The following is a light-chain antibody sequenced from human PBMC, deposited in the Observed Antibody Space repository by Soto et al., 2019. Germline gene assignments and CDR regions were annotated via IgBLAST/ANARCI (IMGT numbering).Light chain of an antibody. CDR1: SGHSSYA. J-gene: IGLJ1*01. CDR3: QTWGTGIQV. CDR2: LNSDGSY. Sequence: QPVLTQSPSASASLGASVKLTCTLSSGHSSYAIAWHQQQPEKGPRYLMKLNSDGSYSKGDGIPDRFSGSSSGAERYLTISSLQSEDEADYYCQTWGTGIQVFGTGTKVTVL. V-gene: IGLV4-69*01.